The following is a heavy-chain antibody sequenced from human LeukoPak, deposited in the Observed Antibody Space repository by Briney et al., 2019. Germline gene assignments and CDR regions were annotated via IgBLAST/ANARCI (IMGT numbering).Heavy chain of an antibody. CDR1: GFTFSRYS. D-gene: IGHD3-22*01. Sequence: PGGSLRLSCAAPGFTFSRYSMNWVRQAPGKGLEWVSSISSSSSFIYYSDSLKGRFTISRDNAKNSLYLQMNSLRAEDTAVYYCASSRYDSSGYYGIVGHWGQGTLVTVSS. V-gene: IGHV3-21*01. CDR3: ASSRYDSSGYYGIVGH. J-gene: IGHJ5*02. CDR2: ISSSSSFI.